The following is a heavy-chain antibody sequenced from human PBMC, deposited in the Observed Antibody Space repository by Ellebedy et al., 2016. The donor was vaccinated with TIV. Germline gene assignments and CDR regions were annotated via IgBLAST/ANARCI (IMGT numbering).Heavy chain of an antibody. V-gene: IGHV4-39*07. CDR3: ARGVMGYSLYGMDV. J-gene: IGHJ6*02. CDR2: ISYTGST. CDR1: GGSISTRSNS. D-gene: IGHD2-15*01. Sequence: MPSETLSLTCSVSGGSISTRSNSWGWIRQPPGKGLEWIGRISYTGSTYYDPSLKSRVTISVETFNNQFSLRLNSVTAADTAVYFCARGVMGYSLYGMDVWGHGTTVAVSS.